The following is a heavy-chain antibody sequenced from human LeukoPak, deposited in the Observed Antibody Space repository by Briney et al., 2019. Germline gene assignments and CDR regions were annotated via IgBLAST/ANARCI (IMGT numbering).Heavy chain of an antibody. V-gene: IGHV4-39*01. CDR1: GGSISSSSYY. D-gene: IGHD2-21*02. J-gene: IGHJ3*02. CDR2: IYYSGST. Sequence: SSETLSLTCTVSGGSISSSSYYWGWIRQPPGKGLEWIGSIYYSGSTYYNPSLKSRVTISVDTSKNQFSLKLSSVTAADTAVYYCARHVVVTAIPVAFDIWGQGTMVTVSS. CDR3: ARHVVVTAIPVAFDI.